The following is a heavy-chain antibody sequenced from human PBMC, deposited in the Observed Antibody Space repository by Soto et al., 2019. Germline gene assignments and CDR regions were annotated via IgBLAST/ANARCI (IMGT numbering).Heavy chain of an antibody. CDR1: GFSFSNYW. Sequence: AGGSLRLSCAASGFSFSNYWMAWVRQAPGKGLEWVANIEQDGSDKFYVDSLRGRFTISRDNAKNSPYLQMNSLRAEDTAVYYCARALGHSSSWYGDSWGQGTPVTVSS. D-gene: IGHD6-13*01. V-gene: IGHV3-7*01. J-gene: IGHJ4*02. CDR3: ARALGHSSSWYGDS. CDR2: IEQDGSDK.